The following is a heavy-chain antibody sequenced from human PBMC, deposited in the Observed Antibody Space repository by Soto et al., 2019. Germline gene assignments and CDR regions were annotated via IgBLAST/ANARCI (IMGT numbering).Heavy chain of an antibody. J-gene: IGHJ6*02. CDR1: GGSISSSSYY. CDR3: ASTQAPTYYDFWSGYPYYYYGMDV. D-gene: IGHD3-3*01. V-gene: IGHV4-39*01. CDR2: IYYSGST. Sequence: SETLSLTCTVSGGSISSSSYYWGWIRQPPGKGLEWIGSIYYSGSTYYNPSLKSRVTISVDTSKNQFSLKLSSVTAADTAVYYFASTQAPTYYDFWSGYPYYYYGMDVWGQGTTVT.